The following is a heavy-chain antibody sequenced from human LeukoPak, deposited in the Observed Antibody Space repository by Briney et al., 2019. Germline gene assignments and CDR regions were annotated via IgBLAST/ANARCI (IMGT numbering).Heavy chain of an antibody. D-gene: IGHD1-26*01. Sequence: GGSLRLSCAASGFDFSGYSMSWVRQAPGKGVEGVSSMTSASRYMDYADSVRGRFTISRDTAKNSLYLQMNSLRAEDTAVYYCAKMGVGGVGTYYYYMDVWGKGTTVTVSS. CDR1: GFDFSGYS. CDR2: MTSASRYM. V-gene: IGHV3-21*01. CDR3: AKMGVGGVGTYYYYMDV. J-gene: IGHJ6*03.